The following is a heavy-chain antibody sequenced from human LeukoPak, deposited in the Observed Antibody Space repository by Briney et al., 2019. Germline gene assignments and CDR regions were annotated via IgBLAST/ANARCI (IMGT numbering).Heavy chain of an antibody. CDR2: INPNSGGT. D-gene: IGHD3-10*01. V-gene: IGHV1-2*02. J-gene: IGHJ5*02. CDR3: ARVVDPYYYGSGSSNWFDP. CDR1: GYTFTSYG. Sequence: ASVKVSCKASGYTFTSYGISWVRQAPGQGLEWMGWINPNSGGTNYAQKFQGRVTMTRDTSISTAYMELSRLRSDDTAVYYCARVVDPYYYGSGSSNWFDPWGQGTLVTVSS.